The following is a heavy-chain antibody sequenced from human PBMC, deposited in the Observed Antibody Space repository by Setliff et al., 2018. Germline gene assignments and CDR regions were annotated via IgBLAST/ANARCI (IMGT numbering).Heavy chain of an antibody. CDR2: IRNKAYGGTT. CDR1: GFTFSNAW. V-gene: IGHV3-49*04. CDR3: TTRGDSSLGYCSGRSCYSGH. D-gene: IGHD2-15*01. Sequence: GGSLRLSCAASGFTFSNAWMNWVRQAPGKGLEWVGFIRNKAYGGTTEYAASVKGRFTISRDESKSIAFLHMNDLKTEDTAVYFCTTRGDSSLGYCSGRSCYSGHWGQGTLVTV. J-gene: IGHJ4*02.